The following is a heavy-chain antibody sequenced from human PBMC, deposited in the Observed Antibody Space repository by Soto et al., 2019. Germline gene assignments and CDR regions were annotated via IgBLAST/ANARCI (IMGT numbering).Heavy chain of an antibody. J-gene: IGHJ5*02. CDR2: ISSSSSTI. CDR1: GFTFSSYS. CDR3: AREGGRLNWFDP. D-gene: IGHD1-26*01. Sequence: EVQLVESGGGLVQPGGSLRLSCAASGFTFSSYSMNWVRQAPGKGLEWVSYISSSSSTIYYADSVKGRFTISRDNAKNSRYLTLPSLRDEDTAVYYCAREGGRLNWFDPWGQGTLVTVSS. V-gene: IGHV3-48*02.